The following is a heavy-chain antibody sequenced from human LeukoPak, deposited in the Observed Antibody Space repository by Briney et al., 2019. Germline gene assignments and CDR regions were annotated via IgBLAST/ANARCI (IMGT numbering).Heavy chain of an antibody. J-gene: IGHJ4*02. V-gene: IGHV4-61*01. CDR3: ARGKSNYVRPLDY. Sequence: SETLSLTCTVSGGSVSSGSYYWSWIRQPPGKGPEWIGYVYYSGSTNYNPSLKSRVTISVDTSKNQFSLKLSSVTAADTAVYYCARGKSNYVRPLDYWGQGTLVTVSS. CDR1: GGSVSSGSYY. D-gene: IGHD4-11*01. CDR2: VYYSGST.